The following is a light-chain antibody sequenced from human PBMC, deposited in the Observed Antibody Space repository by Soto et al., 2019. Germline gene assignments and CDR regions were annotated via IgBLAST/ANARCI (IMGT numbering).Light chain of an antibody. CDR1: QRISSW. CDR2: KAS. CDR3: QQYNTYPLP. J-gene: IGKJ4*01. Sequence: DIQMTQSPSTLSASVGDRVTITCRASQRISSWMAWSQQKPGKAPKVLIYKASSLESGVPSRFSGSGSGTEFTLTISSLQPDDFATYYCQQYNTYPLPFGGGTKVEIK. V-gene: IGKV1-5*03.